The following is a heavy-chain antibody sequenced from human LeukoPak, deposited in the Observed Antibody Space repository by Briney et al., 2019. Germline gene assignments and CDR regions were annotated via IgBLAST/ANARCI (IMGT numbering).Heavy chain of an antibody. Sequence: GESLKISCKGSGYSLTSYWIGWVRQMPGKGLEWMGIIYPGDSDTRYSPSFQGQVTISADKSISTAYLQWSSLKASDTAMYYCARLDYDILTGPTTHAGFDYWGQGTLVTVSS. J-gene: IGHJ4*02. V-gene: IGHV5-51*01. D-gene: IGHD3-9*01. CDR1: GYSLTSYW. CDR3: ARLDYDILTGPTTHAGFDY. CDR2: IYPGDSDT.